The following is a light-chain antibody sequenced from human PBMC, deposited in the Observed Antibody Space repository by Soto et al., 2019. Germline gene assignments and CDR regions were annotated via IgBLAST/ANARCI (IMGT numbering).Light chain of an antibody. CDR3: QQSSDWPST. CDR1: QSVGSY. CDR2: DAS. V-gene: IGKV3-11*01. J-gene: IGKJ4*01. Sequence: EIVLTQSPATLSLSPGDRATLSCRASQSVGSYLGWYQQRPGQAPRLLIYDASNRATGIPARFSGSGSGTDFTLTISSLEPEDCAVYYCQQSSDWPSTFGGGTKVEIK.